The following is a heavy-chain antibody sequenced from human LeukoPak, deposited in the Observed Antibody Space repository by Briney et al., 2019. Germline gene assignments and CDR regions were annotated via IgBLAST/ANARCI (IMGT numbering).Heavy chain of an antibody. Sequence: GGSLRLSCAASGFTFRNYVIHWVRQAPGKGLEWVAVISYDGSNKYYADSVKGRFTISRDNSKNTLYLQMNSLRAEDTAVYYCARAGIGNWGQGTLVTVSS. CDR2: ISYDGSNK. D-gene: IGHD1-1*01. CDR3: ARAGIGN. J-gene: IGHJ4*02. V-gene: IGHV3-30*14. CDR1: GFTFRNYV.